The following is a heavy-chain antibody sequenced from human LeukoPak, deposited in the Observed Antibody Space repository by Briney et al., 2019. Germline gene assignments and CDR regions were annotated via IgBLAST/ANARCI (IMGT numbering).Heavy chain of an antibody. J-gene: IGHJ3*02. CDR3: ARDWVSAYSSGWSDAFDI. CDR2: ISSSSSTI. V-gene: IGHV3-48*01. D-gene: IGHD6-19*01. Sequence: GGSLRLSCAASGFTFSSYSMNWVRQAPGKGLEWVSYISSSSSTIYYADSVKGRFTISRDNAKNSLYLQMNSLRAEDTAVYYCARDWVSAYSSGWSDAFDIWGQGTMVTVSS. CDR1: GFTFSSYS.